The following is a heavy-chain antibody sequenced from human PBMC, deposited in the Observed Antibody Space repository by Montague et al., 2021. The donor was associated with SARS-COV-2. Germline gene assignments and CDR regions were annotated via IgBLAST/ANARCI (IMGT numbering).Heavy chain of an antibody. CDR3: AKNGGAHGLDV. J-gene: IGHJ6*02. CDR2: IKPDESEK. V-gene: IGHV3-7*01. Sequence: PLRLSCAASGFTFSNIWMSWVRQAPGKGLEWVSNIKPDESEKNYVDSVKGRFSISRDNAKNSLYQQMDNLRAEDTAIYYCAKNGGAHGLDVWGQGTSVSVSS. CDR1: GFTFSNIW. D-gene: IGHD4-23*01.